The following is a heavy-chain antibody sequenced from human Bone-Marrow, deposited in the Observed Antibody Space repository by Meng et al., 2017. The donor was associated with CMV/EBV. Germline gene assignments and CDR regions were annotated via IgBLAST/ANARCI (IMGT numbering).Heavy chain of an antibody. V-gene: IGHV3-23*01. Sequence: GGSLRLSCAASGFTFSSYGMHWVRQAPGKGLEWVSAISGSGGSTYYADSVKGRFTISRDNSKNTLYLQMNSLRAEDTAVYYCAKDQEWVATINVRYYYYGMDVWGQGTTVPVSS. J-gene: IGHJ6*02. CDR1: GFTFSSYG. D-gene: IGHD5-12*01. CDR3: AKDQEWVATINVRYYYYGMDV. CDR2: ISGSGGST.